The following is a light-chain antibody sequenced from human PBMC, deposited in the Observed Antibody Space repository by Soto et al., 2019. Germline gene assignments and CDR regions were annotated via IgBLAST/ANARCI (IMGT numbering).Light chain of an antibody. CDR2: KAS. CDR3: QQYKSYPYT. V-gene: IGKV1-5*03. J-gene: IGKJ2*01. CDR1: QSINSW. Sequence: DIQMTQSPSTLSASVGDRVTITCRASQSINSWLAWYQQKPGKVPKLMIYKASSLESGVPSRFSGSGSGTEFTLTISSLQPDDFATYHCQQYKSYPYTFGQGTKLEIK.